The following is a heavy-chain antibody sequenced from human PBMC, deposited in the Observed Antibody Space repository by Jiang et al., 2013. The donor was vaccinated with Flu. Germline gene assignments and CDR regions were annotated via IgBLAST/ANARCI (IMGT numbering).Heavy chain of an antibody. Sequence: LKSRVTISVDTSKNQFSLKLSSVTAADTAVYYCARMGRIAAAGYYYYGMDVWGQGTTVTVSS. D-gene: IGHD6-13*01. CDR3: ARMGRIAAAGYYYYGMDV. V-gene: IGHV4-34*01. J-gene: IGHJ6*02.